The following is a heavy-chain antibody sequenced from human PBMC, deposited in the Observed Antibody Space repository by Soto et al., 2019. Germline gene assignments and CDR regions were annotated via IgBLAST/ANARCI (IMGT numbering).Heavy chain of an antibody. V-gene: IGHV4-39*01. Sequence: PSETLSLTCSVSGDSINSDNYYWGWIRQPPGKGLEWIGSIFYRGNTYYNPSLKTRVTISLDKSKSQFSLKLNSVTAADSAVYFCARLEGLATISYYFDYWGQGTLVTVSS. D-gene: IGHD3-9*01. CDR3: ARLEGLATISYYFDY. CDR1: GDSINSDNYY. CDR2: IFYRGNT. J-gene: IGHJ4*02.